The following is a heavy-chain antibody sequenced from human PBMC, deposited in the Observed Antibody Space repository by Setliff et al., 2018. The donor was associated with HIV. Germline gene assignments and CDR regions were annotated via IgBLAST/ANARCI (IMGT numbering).Heavy chain of an antibody. V-gene: IGHV4-34*01. J-gene: IGHJ4*02. CDR3: VRSIVPVASGYYYFEY. CDR2: IQHSGRT. CDR1: GGSFSGYC. D-gene: IGHD3-3*01. Sequence: SETLSLTCAVYGGSFSGYCWSWIRQPPGKGLEWIGEIQHSGRTNYNPSLKSRVTTSVDTSKNQFSLRLSSVAAGDTAVYYCVRSIVPVASGYYYFEYWGQGTLVTVSS.